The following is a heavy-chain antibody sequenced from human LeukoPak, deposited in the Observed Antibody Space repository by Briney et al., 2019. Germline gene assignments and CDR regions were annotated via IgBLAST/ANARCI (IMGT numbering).Heavy chain of an antibody. CDR3: AKSAAAAGRTYFDS. CDR1: GFTFSSYA. Sequence: GRSLRLSCAASGFTFSSYAMSWVRQAPGKGLEWVSDVSGSGGSTYYADSVKGRFTISRDNSKNTLYLQMNSLRAEDTAVYYCAKSAAAAGRTYFDSWGQGTLVTVSS. CDR2: VSGSGGST. J-gene: IGHJ4*02. V-gene: IGHV3-23*01. D-gene: IGHD6-13*01.